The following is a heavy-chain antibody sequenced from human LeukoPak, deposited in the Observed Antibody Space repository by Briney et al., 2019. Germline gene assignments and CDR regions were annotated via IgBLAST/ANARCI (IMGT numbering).Heavy chain of an antibody. Sequence: PGGSLRLSCAASGFTFSSNWMTWVRQAPGKGLEWVATIKPDGSGKYYVDSVKGRFTISRDNAKNSLFVQMNSLRVEDTAVYYCARDSGWKFDPWGQGTLVTVSS. CDR1: GFTFSSNW. J-gene: IGHJ5*02. D-gene: IGHD3-10*01. CDR3: ARDSGWKFDP. CDR2: IKPDGSGK. V-gene: IGHV3-7*01.